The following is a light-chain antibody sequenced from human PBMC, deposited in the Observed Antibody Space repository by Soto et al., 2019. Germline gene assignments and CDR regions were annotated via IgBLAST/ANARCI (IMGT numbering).Light chain of an antibody. CDR3: QQYNDWPRT. CDR2: GAP. CDR1: QSVSSN. Sequence: EIVLTQSPATLSVSPGERATLSCRASQSVSSNLAWYQQKPGQAPRLLIYGAPTRATDIPVRFSGSGSGTEFTLTISSLQSEDFAVYYCQQYNDWPRTFGQGTKVDIK. V-gene: IGKV3-15*01. J-gene: IGKJ1*01.